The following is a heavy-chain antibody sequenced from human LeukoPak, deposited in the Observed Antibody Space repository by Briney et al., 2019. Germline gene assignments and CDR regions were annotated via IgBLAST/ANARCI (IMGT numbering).Heavy chain of an antibody. CDR3: AREGDYDSSGYEIRGAFDI. Sequence: SETLSLTCTVSGGSISSHYWSWIRQPPGKGLEWIGYIYYSGSTNYNPSLKSRVTISVDTSKNQFSLKLSSVTAADTAVYYCAREGDYDSSGYEIRGAFDIWGQGTMVTVSS. CDR1: GGSISSHY. CDR2: IYYSGST. V-gene: IGHV4-59*11. D-gene: IGHD3-22*01. J-gene: IGHJ3*02.